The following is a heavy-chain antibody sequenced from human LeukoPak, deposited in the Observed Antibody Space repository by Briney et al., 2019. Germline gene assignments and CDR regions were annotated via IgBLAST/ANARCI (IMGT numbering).Heavy chain of an antibody. J-gene: IGHJ4*02. CDR1: GFTFSSYW. Sequence: GGSLRLSCVVSGFTFSSYWMAWVRQAPGKGLEWVANIKGDGREERYVDSVKGRFTISRDNAKNSLYLQMNSLRAEDTAVYYCTREDHSNYNYWGQGTLVTVSS. V-gene: IGHV3-7*01. CDR3: TREDHSNYNY. CDR2: IKGDGREE. D-gene: IGHD4-11*01.